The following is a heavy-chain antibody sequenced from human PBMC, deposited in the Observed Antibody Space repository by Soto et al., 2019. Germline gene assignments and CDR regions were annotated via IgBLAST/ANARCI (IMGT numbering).Heavy chain of an antibody. CDR3: ARDQVQYQLLYHHDYGMDV. Sequence: GGSLRRSCAASGFTFSSYWMHWVRQAPGKGLLWVSRINIDGSSTSYAYSVKGRFTISRDNAKNTLYLQMNSLRAEDTAVYYCARDQVQYQLLYHHDYGMDVWGQGTTVTVSS. CDR2: INIDGSST. J-gene: IGHJ6*02. D-gene: IGHD2-2*02. CDR1: GFTFSSYW. V-gene: IGHV3-74*01.